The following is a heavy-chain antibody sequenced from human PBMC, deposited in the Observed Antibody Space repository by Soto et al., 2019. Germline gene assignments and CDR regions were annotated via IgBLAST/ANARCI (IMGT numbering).Heavy chain of an antibody. V-gene: IGHV4-30-2*03. CDR3: ARQSYDSSDYFDF. J-gene: IGHJ4*02. D-gene: IGHD3-22*01. CDR2: IYHSGST. Sequence: SETLSLTCAVSGGSISSGGYSWSWIRQPPGKGLEWIGYIYHSGSTYYNPSLNSRVTISVDTSRIHFSLKLISVTAADTAVYYCARQSYDSSDYFDFWGQGTLVTVSS. CDR1: GGSISSGGYS.